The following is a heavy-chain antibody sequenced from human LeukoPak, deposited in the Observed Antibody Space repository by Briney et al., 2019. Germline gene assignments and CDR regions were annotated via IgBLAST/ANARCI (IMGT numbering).Heavy chain of an antibody. V-gene: IGHV3-7*01. CDR2: IETDGSEK. CDR3: ARDIPSGFYTPDY. Sequence: PGGSLRLSRVASGFTFSDYWMSWVRQAPGMGLEWVANIETDGSEKNYVDSVKGRFTISRDNAKNSLYLQMNSLGDEDTAVYYCARDIPSGFYTPDYWGQGTLVTVSS. J-gene: IGHJ4*02. D-gene: IGHD5-12*01. CDR1: GFTFSDYW.